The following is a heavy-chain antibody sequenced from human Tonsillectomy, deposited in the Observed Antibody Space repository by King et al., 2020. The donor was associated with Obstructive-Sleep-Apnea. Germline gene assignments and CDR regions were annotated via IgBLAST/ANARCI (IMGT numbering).Heavy chain of an antibody. V-gene: IGHV3-30*02. D-gene: IGHD6-19*01. CDR3: AKDMADQKYSSGWYYFDY. Sequence: GQLVQSGGGVVQPGGSLRLSCAASGFTFSNYGMHWVRQAPGKGLEWVAFIRYDGNDKYYADSVKGRFTISRDNSKNTLYLQMNSLRAADTAVYYCAKDMADQKYSSGWYYFDYWGQGTLVTVSS. J-gene: IGHJ4*02. CDR2: IRYDGNDK. CDR1: GFTFSNYG.